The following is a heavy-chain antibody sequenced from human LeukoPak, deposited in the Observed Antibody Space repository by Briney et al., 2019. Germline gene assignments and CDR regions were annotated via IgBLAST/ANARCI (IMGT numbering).Heavy chain of an antibody. D-gene: IGHD1-7*01. Sequence: GGSLRLSCAASGFTFSSYPMHWVRQAPGLGLQWVAVISHDGSNKYYEDSVKGRFTISRDNSKSTLYLQMNSLRAEDTAVYYCAIQLELHNAFDIWGQGTMVTVSS. CDR1: GFTFSSYP. V-gene: IGHV3-30-3*01. J-gene: IGHJ3*02. CDR2: ISHDGSNK. CDR3: AIQLELHNAFDI.